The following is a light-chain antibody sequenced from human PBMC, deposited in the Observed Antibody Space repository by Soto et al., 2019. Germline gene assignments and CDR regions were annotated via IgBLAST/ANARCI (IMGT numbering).Light chain of an antibody. J-gene: IGLJ2*01. Sequence: SYELTQPPSVSVAPGQTARIICGGNNIGSRSVHWYQQKPGQAPVLVGFGYGDRPSGIPERFSASKSGSTATLTISRVEAGDEADYYCQVWDSYTDHHVVFGGGTKLTVL. V-gene: IGLV3-21*02. CDR3: QVWDSYTDHHVV. CDR2: GYG. CDR1: NIGSRS.